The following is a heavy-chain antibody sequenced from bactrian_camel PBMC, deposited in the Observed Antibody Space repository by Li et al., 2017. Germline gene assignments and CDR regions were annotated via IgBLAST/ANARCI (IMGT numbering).Heavy chain of an antibody. CDR2: IHVGGYHT. CDR1: GDTASRAC. V-gene: IGHV3S1*01. Sequence: HVQLVESGGGSVQAGGSLRLSCAASGDTASRACMGWYRQAPGKEREGVAAIHVGGYHTYYGNSAKGRFTISQDNAKNTIYLQINYLRPEDTAMYYCAADLLLMRPLDPSEYQYWGQGTQVTVSS. J-gene: IGHJ4*01. D-gene: IGHD1*01. CDR3: AADLLLMRPLDPSEYQY.